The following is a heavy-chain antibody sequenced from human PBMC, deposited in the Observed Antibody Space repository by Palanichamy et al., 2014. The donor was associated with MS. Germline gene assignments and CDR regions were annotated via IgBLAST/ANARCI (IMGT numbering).Heavy chain of an antibody. J-gene: IGHJ4*02. D-gene: IGHD1-1*01. CDR3: ARGGTTMAPGFDY. CDR2: TYYRSKWII. V-gene: IGHV6-1*01. Sequence: QVQLQQSGPGLVKPSQTLSLTCALSGDSVSSTSTAWNWIRQSPSRGLEWLGRTYYRSKWIIDYAVPVKSRITFSPGTSKNQFSLQLNSVTPEDTAVYYCARGGTTMAPGFDYWGQGTLVTVSS. CDR1: GDSVSSTSTA.